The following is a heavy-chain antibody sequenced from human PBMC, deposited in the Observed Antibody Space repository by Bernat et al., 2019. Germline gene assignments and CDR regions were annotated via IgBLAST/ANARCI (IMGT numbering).Heavy chain of an antibody. V-gene: IGHV3-74*01. Sequence: EVHLVESGGGLVQPGGSLRPSCTASGFTFSTYWMHWVRQAPGKGLEWVLGLSTDGSNTRYSDSVKGRFTISRDNAKNTLYLQMNGLRVDDTAVYYCVRGSGYYYFDYWGQGILVTVSS. D-gene: IGHD3-22*01. CDR2: LSTDGSNT. CDR3: VRGSGYYYFDY. J-gene: IGHJ4*02. CDR1: GFTFSTYW.